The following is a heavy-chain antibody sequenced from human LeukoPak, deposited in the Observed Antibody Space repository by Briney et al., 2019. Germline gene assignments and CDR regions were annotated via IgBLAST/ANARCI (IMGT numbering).Heavy chain of an antibody. CDR3: ARDRESYYCSTTNCYLNY. J-gene: IGHJ4*02. V-gene: IGHV3-30*02. Sequence: GGSLRLSCVTSGFTFSSYGMHWVRQVPGKGLEWVAFIRYDGSNKYYADSVKGRFTISRDNSKNTQYLQMNSLRAEDTAVYYCARDRESYYCSTTNCYLNYWGQGSLVTVSS. D-gene: IGHD2-2*01. CDR2: IRYDGSNK. CDR1: GFTFSSYG.